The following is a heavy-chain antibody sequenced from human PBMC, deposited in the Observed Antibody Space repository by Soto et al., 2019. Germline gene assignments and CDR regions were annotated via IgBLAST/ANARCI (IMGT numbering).Heavy chain of an antibody. Sequence: PGGSLRLSCVASGFTFSSFWMNWVRQAPGKGLEWVANIKEDASEKYYVDSVKGRFTISRDNAKNSLYLQVNSLRAEDTAVYYCARDGEATVSKHYSYYGMDVWGQGTTVTVSS. CDR3: ARDGEATVSKHYSYYGMDV. J-gene: IGHJ6*02. D-gene: IGHD1-1*01. CDR2: IKEDASEK. V-gene: IGHV3-7*01. CDR1: GFTFSSFW.